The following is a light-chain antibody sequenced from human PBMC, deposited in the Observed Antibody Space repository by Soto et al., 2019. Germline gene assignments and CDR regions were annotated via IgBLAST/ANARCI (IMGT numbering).Light chain of an antibody. CDR1: QSLLHSNGYNF. CDR3: MQALQTPRT. V-gene: IGKV2-28*01. CDR2: LGS. Sequence: EIVMTQSPLSLPVTPGEPASISCKSSQSLLHSNGYNFLDWYLQKPGQSPRLLIYLGSNRASGVPYRFSGSGSGTDFTLKISRVEAEDVGVYYCMQALQTPRTFGQGTKVELK. J-gene: IGKJ1*01.